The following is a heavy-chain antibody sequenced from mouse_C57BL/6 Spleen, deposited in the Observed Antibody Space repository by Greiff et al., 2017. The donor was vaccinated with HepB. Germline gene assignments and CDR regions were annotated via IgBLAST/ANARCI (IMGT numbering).Heavy chain of an antibody. Sequence: SGAELVRPGASVTLSCKASGYTFTDYEMHWVKQTPVHGLEWIGAIDPETGGTAYNQKFKGKAILTADKSSSTAYMELCSLTSEDSAVYYCTRGYGNYGYFDVWGTGTTVTVSS. D-gene: IGHD2-1*01. V-gene: IGHV1-15*01. J-gene: IGHJ1*03. CDR2: IDPETGGT. CDR1: GYTFTDYE. CDR3: TRGYGNYGYFDV.